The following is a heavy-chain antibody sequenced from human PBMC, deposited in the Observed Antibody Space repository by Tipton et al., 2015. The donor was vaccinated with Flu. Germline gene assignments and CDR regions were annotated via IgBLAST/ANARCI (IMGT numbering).Heavy chain of an antibody. CDR3: ARDLSFDF. J-gene: IGHJ4*02. CDR1: GFSFANFG. CDR2: ISLYSGDT. Sequence: QLVQSGAEVKKPGASVKVSCKASGFSFANFGINWVRQAPGQGLEWMGWISLYSGDTRYSQNVQGRVAMTTDTSTGTAYMELRNLRSDDTAVYYCARDLSFDFWGQGTLVTVSS. V-gene: IGHV1-18*01.